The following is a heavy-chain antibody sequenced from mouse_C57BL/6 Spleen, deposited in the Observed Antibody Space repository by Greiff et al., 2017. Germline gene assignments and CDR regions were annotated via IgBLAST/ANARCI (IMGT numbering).Heavy chain of an antibody. Sequence: EVKLLESGPGLVKPSQSLSLTCSVTGYSITSGYYWNWIRQFPGNKLEWMGYISYDGSNNYNPSLKNRISITRDTSKNQFFLKLNSVTTEDTATYYCARVLEDYFDYWGQGTTLTVSS. J-gene: IGHJ2*01. V-gene: IGHV3-6*01. CDR3: ARVLEDYFDY. CDR2: ISYDGSN. CDR1: GYSITSGYY.